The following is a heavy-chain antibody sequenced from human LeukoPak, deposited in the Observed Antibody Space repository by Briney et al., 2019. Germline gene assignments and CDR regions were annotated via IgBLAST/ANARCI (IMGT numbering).Heavy chain of an antibody. CDR1: GYSFTNYW. Sequence: GESLKISCKVSGYSFTNYWIGWVRQMPGKGLEWMGIIFPGDSDTRYSPSFQGQVTISADTSISTAYLQWSTLKASDTAIYYCGKTYSSSWLHYFDYWGQGTLVTVSS. D-gene: IGHD6-13*01. V-gene: IGHV5-51*01. J-gene: IGHJ4*02. CDR2: IFPGDSDT. CDR3: GKTYSSSWLHYFDY.